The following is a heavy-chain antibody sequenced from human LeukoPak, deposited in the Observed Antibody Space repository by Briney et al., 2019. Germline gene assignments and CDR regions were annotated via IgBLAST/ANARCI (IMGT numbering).Heavy chain of an antibody. CDR3: ARLGLGITGIERSDY. Sequence: GASVKVSCKASGYTFTSYGFSWVRQAPGQGLEWMGGIIPIFGTANYAQKFQGRVTITADESTSTAYMELSSLRSEDTAVYYCARLGLGITGIERSDYWGQGTLVTVSS. CDR2: IIPIFGTA. J-gene: IGHJ4*02. CDR1: GYTFTSYG. V-gene: IGHV1-69*13. D-gene: IGHD1-20*01.